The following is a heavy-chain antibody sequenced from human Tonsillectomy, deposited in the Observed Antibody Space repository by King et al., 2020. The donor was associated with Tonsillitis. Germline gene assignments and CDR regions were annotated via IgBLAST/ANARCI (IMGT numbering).Heavy chain of an antibody. CDR2: ISYDGSNK. V-gene: IGHV3-30*18. J-gene: IGHJ4*02. CDR3: TKGPWDKGIVGATTGKRYGGYFDY. D-gene: IGHD1-26*01. Sequence: QVQLVESGGGVVQPGRSLRLSCAASGFTFSSYGMHWVRQAPGKGLEWVAVISYDGSNKYYADSVKGRFTISRDNSKNTLYLQMNSLRAEDTAVYYCTKGPWDKGIVGATTGKRYGGYFDYWGQGTLVTVSS. CDR1: GFTFSSYG.